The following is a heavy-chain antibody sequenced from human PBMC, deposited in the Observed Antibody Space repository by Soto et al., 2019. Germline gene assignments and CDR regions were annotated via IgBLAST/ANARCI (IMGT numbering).Heavy chain of an antibody. CDR3: TKPHSTGWSGAYFDS. D-gene: IGHD6-13*01. CDR1: GFIFSDHY. V-gene: IGHV3-72*01. J-gene: IGHJ4*02. Sequence: EVQLVESGGDLVQPGGSLRISCAASGFIFSDHYMDWVRQAPGKGLEWVGRIREKASSYTTEYAAPVKGRFIISRDDSKNSVYLQMNSLNTEDTAVYYCTKPHSTGWSGAYFDSWGQGTLVTASS. CDR2: IREKASSYTT.